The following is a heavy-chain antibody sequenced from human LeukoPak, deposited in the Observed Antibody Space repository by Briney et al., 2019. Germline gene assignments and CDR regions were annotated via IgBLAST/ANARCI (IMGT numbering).Heavy chain of an antibody. J-gene: IGHJ4*02. Sequence: GGSQRLFCAASGFTFNDYAMSWLPHAPGKGLEWVSGISYSGADAYYADSVKGRFTISRDNSKDTLYLQMNSLRAEDTAIYYCARGIIALDYWGQGTLVTVSS. V-gene: IGHV3-23*01. CDR2: ISYSGADA. D-gene: IGHD2/OR15-2a*01. CDR3: ARGIIALDY. CDR1: GFTFNDYA.